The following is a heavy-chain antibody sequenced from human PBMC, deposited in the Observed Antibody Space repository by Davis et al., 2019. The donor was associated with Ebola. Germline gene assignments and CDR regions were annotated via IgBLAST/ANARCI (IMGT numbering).Heavy chain of an antibody. D-gene: IGHD5-18*01. CDR2: IIPILGIA. Sequence: SVKVSCKASGGTFSSYAISWVRQAPGQGLEWMGRIIPILGIANYAQKFQGRVTITADKSTSTAYMELSSLRSEDTAVYYCARVRIQSTIFYYYGMDVWGQGTTVTVSS. V-gene: IGHV1-69*04. J-gene: IGHJ6*02. CDR3: ARVRIQSTIFYYYGMDV. CDR1: GGTFSSYA.